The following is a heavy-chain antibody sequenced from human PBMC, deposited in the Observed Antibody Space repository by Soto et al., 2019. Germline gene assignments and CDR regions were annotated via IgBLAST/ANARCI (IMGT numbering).Heavy chain of an antibody. D-gene: IGHD1-26*01. J-gene: IGHJ6*02. CDR2: LGAARDP. CDR3: ARAYLGRLPRRADYYYAMDV. CDR1: GFSFRDYD. Sequence: EVQLVESGGGSVQPGESLRLSCADSGFSFRDYDMHWVRQRKGKGLEWVSALGAARDPYYVGSVKGRFSVSRDNAQNSVFLQRNNLRVDDTAVYFCARAYLGRLPRRADYYYAMDVWGRGTTVTVAS. V-gene: IGHV3-13*05.